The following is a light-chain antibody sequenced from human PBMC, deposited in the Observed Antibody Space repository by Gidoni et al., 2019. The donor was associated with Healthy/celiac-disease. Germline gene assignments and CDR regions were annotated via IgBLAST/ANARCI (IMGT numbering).Light chain of an antibody. Sequence: SVLTQPPSASGTPGQRVTISCSGSSSNIGSHYVYWYQQLPGTAPKLLIYRNNQRPSGVPDRFSGSKSGTSASLAISGLRSEDEADYYCAAWDDSLSGYVFGTGTKVTVL. V-gene: IGLV1-47*01. CDR2: RNN. J-gene: IGLJ1*01. CDR1: SSNIGSHY. CDR3: AAWDDSLSGYV.